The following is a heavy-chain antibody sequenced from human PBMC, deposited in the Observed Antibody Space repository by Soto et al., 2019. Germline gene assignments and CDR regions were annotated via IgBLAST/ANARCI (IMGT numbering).Heavy chain of an antibody. D-gene: IGHD5-18*01. Sequence: RLPGRASCVTFSTYDMRLVRQATVKGMDRVSAIFTAGDTYYPGSVKGLFTISRENAKNSLYLQMNSLRAGDTAVYYCARARGYSYDLLGYGMDVWGQGTTVTV. CDR1: CVTFSTYD. CDR3: ARARGYSYDLLGYGMDV. CDR2: IFTAGDT. V-gene: IGHV3-13*01. J-gene: IGHJ6*01.